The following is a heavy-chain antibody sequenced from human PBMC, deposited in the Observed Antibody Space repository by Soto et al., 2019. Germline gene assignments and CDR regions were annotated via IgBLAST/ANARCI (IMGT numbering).Heavy chain of an antibody. D-gene: IGHD6-13*01. CDR3: ARGSSSWSLYNWFDP. V-gene: IGHV4-61*01. Sequence: QVQLQESGPGLVKPSETLSLTCTVSGGSVSSGSYYWSWIRQPPGKGLEWIGYIYYSGSTNYNPSLKSRVTISVDTSKNQFSLKLSSVTAADTAVYYCARGSSSWSLYNWFDPWGQETLVTVSS. CDR1: GGSVSSGSYY. CDR2: IYYSGST. J-gene: IGHJ5*02.